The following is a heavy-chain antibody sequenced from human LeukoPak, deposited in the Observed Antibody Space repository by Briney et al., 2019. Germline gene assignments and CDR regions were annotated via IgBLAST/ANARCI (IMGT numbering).Heavy chain of an antibody. CDR3: ARGESSSWYGLDY. D-gene: IGHD6-13*01. CDR1: GFTFSSYV. Sequence: GGSLRLPCAASGFTFSSYVMHWVRQAPGKGLEWVAIISYDGSNEYYADSVKGRFTISRDNAKNSLYLQMNSLRAEDTAVYYCARGESSSWYGLDYWGQGTLVTVSS. V-gene: IGHV3-30*04. J-gene: IGHJ4*02. CDR2: ISYDGSNE.